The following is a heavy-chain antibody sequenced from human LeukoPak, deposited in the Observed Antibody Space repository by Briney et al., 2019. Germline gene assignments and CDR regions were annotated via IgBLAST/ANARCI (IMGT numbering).Heavy chain of an antibody. Sequence: PGGSLRLSCAASGFTVSSNYMSWVRQAPGKGLEWVSVIYSGGSTYYADSVKGRFTISRENSKNTMYLQMNSLRAEDTAVYYCARDKVGDYYYYGMDVWGQGTTVTVSS. CDR1: GFTVSSNY. CDR3: ARDKVGDYYYYGMDV. J-gene: IGHJ6*02. D-gene: IGHD3-10*01. V-gene: IGHV3-66*01. CDR2: IYSGGST.